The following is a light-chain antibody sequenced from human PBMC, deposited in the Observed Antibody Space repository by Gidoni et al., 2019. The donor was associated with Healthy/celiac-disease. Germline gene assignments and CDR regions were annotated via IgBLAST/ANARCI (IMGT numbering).Light chain of an antibody. Sequence: DIQMTQSPSTLSASVGDRVTITCRASQSISSWLAWYQQKPGKAPKLLIYDASSLESGVPTRFSSSGSRTEFTLTISRLQPDDFATYYCQQYNSYPWTFGQGTKVEIK. V-gene: IGKV1-5*01. CDR1: QSISSW. J-gene: IGKJ1*01. CDR2: DAS. CDR3: QQYNSYPWT.